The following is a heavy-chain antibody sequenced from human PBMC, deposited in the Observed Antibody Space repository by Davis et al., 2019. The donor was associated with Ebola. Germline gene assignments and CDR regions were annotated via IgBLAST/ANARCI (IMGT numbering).Heavy chain of an antibody. J-gene: IGHJ4*02. CDR3: ARAGYHYDSSGYYSVPDY. D-gene: IGHD3-22*01. CDR1: GFTFSSYW. CDR2: IKQDGSEK. Sequence: GESLKISCAASGFTFSSYWMSWVRQAPGKGLEWVANIKQDGSEKYYVDSVKGRFTISRDNSKNTLYLQMNSLRAEDTAVYYCARAGYHYDSSGYYSVPDYWGQGTLVTVSS. V-gene: IGHV3-7*03.